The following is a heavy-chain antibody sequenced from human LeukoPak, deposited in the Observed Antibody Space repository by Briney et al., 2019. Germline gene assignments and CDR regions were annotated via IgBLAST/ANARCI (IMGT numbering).Heavy chain of an antibody. D-gene: IGHD2-15*01. V-gene: IGHV1-18*01. Sequence: GASVTVSCKASGYTFTSYGISWVRQAPGQGLEWMGWISAYNGNTNYAQKLQGRVTMTTDTSTSTAYMELRSLRSDDTAVYYCARDKEDIVVVGAAGAFDIWGQGTMVTVSS. CDR1: GYTFTSYG. J-gene: IGHJ3*02. CDR2: ISAYNGNT. CDR3: ARDKEDIVVVGAAGAFDI.